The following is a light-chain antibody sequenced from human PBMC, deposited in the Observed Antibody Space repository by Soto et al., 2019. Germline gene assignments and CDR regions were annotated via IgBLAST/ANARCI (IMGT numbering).Light chain of an antibody. Sequence: QSALTQPASVPGSPGQSITISCTGTSSDVGGNKYVSWYQQYPGKVPKLLINKVTNRPSGVSYRFSGSKSGNTASLTISALLAEDEADYFCASSTSDSLYVFGTGTKVTVL. CDR3: ASSTSDSLYV. V-gene: IGLV2-14*01. J-gene: IGLJ1*01. CDR1: SSDVGGNKY. CDR2: KVT.